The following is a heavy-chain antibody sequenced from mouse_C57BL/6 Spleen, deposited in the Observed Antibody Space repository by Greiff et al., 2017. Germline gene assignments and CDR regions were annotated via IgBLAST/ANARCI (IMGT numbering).Heavy chain of an antibody. CDR3: TTPLTYYFDY. CDR2: IDPENGDT. D-gene: IGHD1-3*01. Sequence: EVKLVESGAELVRPGASVKLSCTASGFNIKDDYMHWVKQRPEQGLEWIGWIDPENGDTEYASKFQGKATITADTSSNTAYLQLSSLTSEDTAVYYCTTPLTYYFDYWGQGTTLTVSS. CDR1: GFNIKDDY. V-gene: IGHV14-4*01. J-gene: IGHJ2*01.